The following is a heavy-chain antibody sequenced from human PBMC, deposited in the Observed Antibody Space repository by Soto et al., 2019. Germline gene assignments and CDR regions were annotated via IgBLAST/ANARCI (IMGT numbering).Heavy chain of an antibody. D-gene: IGHD1-1*01. CDR3: AREPATAKPEGGDF. J-gene: IGHJ4*02. CDR2: INPNSGGT. CDR1: GYTFSDYY. Sequence: ASVKVSCKASGYTFSDYYIHWVRQAPGQGLEWMGWINPNSGGTKYAPKFQGGVTMTRDTSITTAYMELSRLRSGDTAVYYCAREPATAKPEGGDFWGQGTMGTVSA. V-gene: IGHV1-2*02.